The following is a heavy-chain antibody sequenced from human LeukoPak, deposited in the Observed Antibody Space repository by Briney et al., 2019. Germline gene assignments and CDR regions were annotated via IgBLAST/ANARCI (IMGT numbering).Heavy chain of an antibody. Sequence: GGSLRLSCAASGFTFSSYSMNWVRQAPGKGLEWVSSISSSSSYIYYADSVKGRFTISRYNAKNSLYLQMNSLRAEDTAVYYCAREGIAAAGTGGDYWGQGTLVTVSS. V-gene: IGHV3-21*01. J-gene: IGHJ4*02. CDR1: GFTFSSYS. CDR2: ISSSSSYI. CDR3: AREGIAAAGTGGDY. D-gene: IGHD6-13*01.